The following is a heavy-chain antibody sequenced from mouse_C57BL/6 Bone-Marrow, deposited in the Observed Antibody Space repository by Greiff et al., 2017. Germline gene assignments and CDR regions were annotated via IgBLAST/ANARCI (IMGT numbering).Heavy chain of an antibody. D-gene: IGHD2-4*01. Sequence: VQLKESGPELVKPGASVKIPCKASGYTFTDYNMDWVKQSHGKSLEWIGDINPNNGGTIYNQKFKGKATLTVDKSSSTAYMELRSLTSEDTAVYYCARGPFYDSLDYWGQGTTLTVSS. CDR3: ARGPFYDSLDY. CDR2: INPNNGGT. V-gene: IGHV1-18*01. J-gene: IGHJ2*01. CDR1: GYTFTDYN.